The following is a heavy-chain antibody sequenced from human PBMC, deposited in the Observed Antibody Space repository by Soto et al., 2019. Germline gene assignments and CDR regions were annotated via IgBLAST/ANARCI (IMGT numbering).Heavy chain of an antibody. Sequence: QVQLVESGGGVVQPGRSLRLSCAGSGFIFSSYVMHWVRQAPGKGLEWLALISYGGTTKYYADSVKGRFTISRDNSNSTLFLQLNSLRTDDTAVYYCAAFSLAFDYWGQGTLVIVSS. CDR1: GFIFSSYV. CDR2: ISYGGTTK. CDR3: AAFSLAFDY. J-gene: IGHJ4*02. V-gene: IGHV3-30-3*01.